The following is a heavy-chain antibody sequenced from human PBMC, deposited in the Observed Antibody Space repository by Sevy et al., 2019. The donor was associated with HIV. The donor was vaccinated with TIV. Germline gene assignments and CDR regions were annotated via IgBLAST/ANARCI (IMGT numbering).Heavy chain of an antibody. CDR3: ARDWGLGWFDP. CDR2: IYYSGST. J-gene: IGHJ5*02. Sequence: SETLSLTCTVSGGSISSYYWSWIRQPPGKGLEWIGYIYYSGSTNYNPSLKSRVTISVDTSKNQFSLKLSSVTAAETAVYYCARDWGLGWFDPWGQGTLVTVSS. D-gene: IGHD3-16*01. V-gene: IGHV4-59*01. CDR1: GGSISSYY.